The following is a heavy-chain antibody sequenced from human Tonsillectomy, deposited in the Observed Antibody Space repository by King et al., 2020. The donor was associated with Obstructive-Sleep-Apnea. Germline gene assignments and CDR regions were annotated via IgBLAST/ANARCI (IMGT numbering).Heavy chain of an antibody. CDR1: GGSISSSNW. V-gene: IGHV4-4*02. CDR3: AGGITIFGVVTTKFDY. J-gene: IGHJ4*02. CDR2: IFHSGGT. D-gene: IGHD3-3*01. Sequence: VQLQESGPGLVKPSGTLSLTCAVSGGSISSSNWWSCVRQPPGKGLEWIVVIFHSGGTNYHPSLQSRVTISVDKSKNQFSLKLSSVTAAETAVYYCAGGITIFGVVTTKFDYWGQGTLVTVSS.